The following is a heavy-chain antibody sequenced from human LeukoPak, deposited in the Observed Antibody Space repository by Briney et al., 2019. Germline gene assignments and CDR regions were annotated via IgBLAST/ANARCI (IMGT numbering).Heavy chain of an antibody. D-gene: IGHD3-16*02. V-gene: IGHV4-30-4*01. CDR3: ARGSVMITFGGVIAPFDY. Sequence: SETLSLTCTVSGGSISSGDYYWSWIRQPPGEGLEWIGYIYYSGSTYYNPSLKSRVTISVDTSKNQFSLKLSSVTAADTAVYYCARGSVMITFGGVIAPFDYWGQGTLVTVSS. CDR1: GGSISSGDYY. J-gene: IGHJ4*02. CDR2: IYYSGST.